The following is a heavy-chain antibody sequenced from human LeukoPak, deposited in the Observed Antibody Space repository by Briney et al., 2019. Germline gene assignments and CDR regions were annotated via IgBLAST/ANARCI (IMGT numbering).Heavy chain of an antibody. V-gene: IGHV1-69*06. Sequence: SVKVSCKASGGTFSSYAISWVRQAPGQGLEWMGGIIPIFGTANYAQEFQGRVTITADKSTSTAYMELSSLRSEDTAVYYCARGSSQGYCSSTSCYLIDYWGQGTLVTVSS. CDR1: GGTFSSYA. CDR3: ARGSSQGYCSSTSCYLIDY. CDR2: IIPIFGTA. D-gene: IGHD2-2*01. J-gene: IGHJ4*02.